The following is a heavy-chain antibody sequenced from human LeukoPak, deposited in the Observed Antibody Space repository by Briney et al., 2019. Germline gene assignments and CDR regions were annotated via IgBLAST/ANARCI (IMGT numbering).Heavy chain of an antibody. D-gene: IGHD3-3*01. V-gene: IGHV3-73*01. J-gene: IGHJ4*02. CDR2: IRSKTNSYAT. CDR3: TRQYDFWSDY. CDR1: GFNFSDSA. Sequence: GGALRLSCASSGFNFSDSAMQWVRQASGKGLEWVGRIRSKTNSYATAYAASVRGRFTISRDDSKNTAYMQMNSLKTEDTAVYYCTRQYDFWSDYWGQGTLVTVSS.